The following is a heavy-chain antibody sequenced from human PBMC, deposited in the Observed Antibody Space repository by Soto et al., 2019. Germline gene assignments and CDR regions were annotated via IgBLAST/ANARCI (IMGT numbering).Heavy chain of an antibody. CDR3: ARDELGLPETMDV. CDR2: IKQGGGEK. Sequence: EVQLVESGGDLVQPGGSLRLSCVASGFVFRNYWMSWVRQAPGKGLEWVANIKQGGGEKYYVDSVKGRFTISRDNAKNSLFLQMDSLRVEDTAVYYCARDELGLPETMDVWGKGTTVTVSS. CDR1: GFVFRNYW. J-gene: IGHJ6*03. V-gene: IGHV3-7*01. D-gene: IGHD3-16*01.